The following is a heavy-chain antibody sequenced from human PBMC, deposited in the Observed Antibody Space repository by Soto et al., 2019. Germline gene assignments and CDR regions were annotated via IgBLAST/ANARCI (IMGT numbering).Heavy chain of an antibody. J-gene: IGHJ5*02. D-gene: IGHD2-8*01. CDR1: GFTFSDYG. CDR3: ARGATNKDNWFDP. CDR2: IIGGGDLI. Sequence: EVQLVDSGGALVQPGGSLSLSCTASGFTFSDYGMNWVRQAPGKGLEWISYIIGGGDLILYSDSVKGRFTISRDNAQNALYLQMNSLRAEDTAVYYCARGATNKDNWFDPLGQGTLVTVSS. V-gene: IGHV3-48*01.